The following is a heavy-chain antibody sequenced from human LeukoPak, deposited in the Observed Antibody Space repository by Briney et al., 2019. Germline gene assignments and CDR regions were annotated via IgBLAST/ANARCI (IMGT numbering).Heavy chain of an antibody. V-gene: IGHV4-39*01. D-gene: IGHD2-2*03. Sequence: SETLSLTCTVSGGSISSSIYYWGWIRQPPGKGLEWIGNIYHSGNTYYNPSPKSRVTISVDTSKNQFSLELSSVTAADTAVYYCARLGSWFDPWGQGTLVTVSS. CDR3: ARLGSWFDP. CDR1: GGSISSSIYY. CDR2: IYHSGNT. J-gene: IGHJ5*02.